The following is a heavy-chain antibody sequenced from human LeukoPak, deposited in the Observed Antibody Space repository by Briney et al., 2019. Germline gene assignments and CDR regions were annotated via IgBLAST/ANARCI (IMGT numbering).Heavy chain of an antibody. CDR3: ARVRYDFWSGYTNWFDP. Sequence: SETLSLTCAVYGGSFSGYYWSWIRQPPGKGLEWIGEINHSGSTNYNPSLKSRVTISVDTSKIQFSLKLSSVTAADTAVYYCARVRYDFWSGYTNWFDPWGQGTLVTVSS. J-gene: IGHJ5*02. V-gene: IGHV4-34*01. CDR1: GGSFSGYY. CDR2: INHSGST. D-gene: IGHD3-3*01.